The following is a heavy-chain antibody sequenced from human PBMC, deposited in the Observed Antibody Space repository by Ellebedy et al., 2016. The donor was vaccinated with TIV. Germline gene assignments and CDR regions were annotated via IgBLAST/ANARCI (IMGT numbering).Heavy chain of an antibody. CDR1: GFTFSSYW. Sequence: PGGSLRLSCAASGFTFSSYWMSWVRQAPGKGLEWVANIKQDGSEKYYVDSVKGRFTISRDNAKNSLYLQMNSLRAEDTAVYYCARETTMIVVDSDSATDTDVFDYWGQGTLVTVSS. D-gene: IGHD3-22*01. CDR3: ARETTMIVVDSDSATDTDVFDY. V-gene: IGHV3-7*03. J-gene: IGHJ4*02. CDR2: IKQDGSEK.